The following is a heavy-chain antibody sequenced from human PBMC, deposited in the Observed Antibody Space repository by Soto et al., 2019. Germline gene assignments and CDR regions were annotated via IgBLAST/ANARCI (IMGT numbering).Heavy chain of an antibody. Sequence: SETLSLTGTVSGTSISSYYCSWIRQPPWKGLEWIANIHYSGTTNYNPSLASRVTLSVDTSKNQFSLKMTSVTAADRAMYFCARYNSYAIDYWGRGTLVTVSS. D-gene: IGHD1-1*01. CDR1: GTSISSYY. V-gene: IGHV4-59*01. CDR2: IHYSGTT. CDR3: ARYNSYAIDY. J-gene: IGHJ4*02.